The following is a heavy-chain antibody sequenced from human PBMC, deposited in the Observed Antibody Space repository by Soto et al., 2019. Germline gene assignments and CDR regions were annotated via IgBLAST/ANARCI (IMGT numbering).Heavy chain of an antibody. Sequence: EVQVVESGGGVVEPGGSLRLSCAASGFTLSAYDMHWVRQAEGKGLEWVSALGAADDPYYLVSVKGRFTISRENVKNSLYLQMNNLRAGDTAVYYCARAYSGRLPRRADYYYAMDVWGQGTTVTVSS. CDR3: ARAYSGRLPRRADYYYAMDV. CDR1: GFTLSAYD. V-gene: IGHV3-13*05. CDR2: LGAADDP. D-gene: IGHD2-15*01. J-gene: IGHJ6*02.